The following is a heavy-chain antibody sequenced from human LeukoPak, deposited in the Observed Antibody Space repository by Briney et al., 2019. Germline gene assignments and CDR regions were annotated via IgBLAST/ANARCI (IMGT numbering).Heavy chain of an antibody. CDR3: ARTYYDILTGDQPDPYYYYYMDV. J-gene: IGHJ6*03. D-gene: IGHD3-9*01. CDR1: GYSFTSYW. V-gene: IGHV5-51*01. Sequence: GESLKISCKGSGYSFTSYWIGWVRQMPGKGLEWMGIIYPGDSDTRYSPSFQGQVTISADKSISTAYLQWSSLKASDTAMYYCARTYYDILTGDQPDPYYYYYMDVWGKGTTVTVSS. CDR2: IYPGDSDT.